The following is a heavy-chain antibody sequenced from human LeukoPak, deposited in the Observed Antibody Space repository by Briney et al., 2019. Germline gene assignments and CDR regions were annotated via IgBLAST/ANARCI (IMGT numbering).Heavy chain of an antibody. J-gene: IGHJ4*02. CDR3: AAYIVVVTAIQDY. Sequence: ASVKVSCKASGYTFTGYYMHWVRQAPGQGLEWMGRINPNSGGTNYAQKFQERVTITRDMSTSTAYMELSSLRSEDTAVYYCAAYIVVVTAIQDYWGQGTLVTVSS. CDR1: GYTFTGYY. CDR2: INPNSGGT. D-gene: IGHD2-21*02. V-gene: IGHV1-2*06.